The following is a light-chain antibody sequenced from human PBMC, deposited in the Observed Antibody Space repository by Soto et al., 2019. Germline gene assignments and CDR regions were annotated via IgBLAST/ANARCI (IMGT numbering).Light chain of an antibody. CDR3: QQYNSYPLT. Sequence: DIQMTQSPSSLSASVGDRVTMTCRASQGINNWLAWYQQKPGKAPKSLIYAAFNLQSGVPSRFSGSGSGTDFTLTISSLQPEDSATYYCQQYNSYPLTFGGGTTVEIK. CDR2: AAF. CDR1: QGINNW. J-gene: IGKJ4*01. V-gene: IGKV1D-16*01.